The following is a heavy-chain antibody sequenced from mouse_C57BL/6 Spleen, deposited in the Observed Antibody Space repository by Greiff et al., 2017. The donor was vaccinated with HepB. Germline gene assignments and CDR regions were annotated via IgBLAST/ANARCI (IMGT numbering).Heavy chain of an antibody. D-gene: IGHD2-3*01. Sequence: DVQLQESGPGLVKPSQSLSLTCSVTGYSITSGYYWNWIRQFPGNKLEWMGYISYDGSNNYNPSLKNRISITRDTSKNQFFLKLNSVTTEDTATYYCARDSYDGLRVRGFAYWGQGTLVTVSA. CDR1: GYSITSGYY. V-gene: IGHV3-6*01. J-gene: IGHJ3*01. CDR3: ARDSYDGLRVRGFAY. CDR2: ISYDGSN.